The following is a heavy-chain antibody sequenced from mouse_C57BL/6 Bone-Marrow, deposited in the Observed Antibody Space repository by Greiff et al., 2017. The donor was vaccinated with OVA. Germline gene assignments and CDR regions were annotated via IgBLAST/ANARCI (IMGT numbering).Heavy chain of an antibody. CDR2: IDPETGGT. CDR3: TTTVVAPGYYFDY. CDR1: GYTFTDYE. V-gene: IGHV1-15*01. Sequence: VHLVESGAELVRPGASVTLSCKASGYTFTDYEMHWVKQTPVHGLEWIGAIDPETGGTAYNQKFKGKAILTADKSSSTAYMELRSLTSEDSAVYYCTTTVVAPGYYFDYWGQGTTLTVSS. J-gene: IGHJ2*01. D-gene: IGHD1-1*01.